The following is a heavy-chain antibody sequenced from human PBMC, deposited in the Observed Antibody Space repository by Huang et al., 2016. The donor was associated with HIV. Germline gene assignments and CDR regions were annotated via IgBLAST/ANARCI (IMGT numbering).Heavy chain of an antibody. CDR2: INPNSGGT. CDR3: ARVTGGYSYGFDAFDI. J-gene: IGHJ3*02. D-gene: IGHD5-18*01. V-gene: IGHV1-2*02. Sequence: QVQLVQSGAEVKKPGASVKVSCKASGYTFTGYYMHWVRQAPGQGLGWMGWINPNSGGTNYAQKFQGRVTMTRDTSISTAYMELSRLRSDDTAVYYCARVTGGYSYGFDAFDIWGQGTMVTVSS. CDR1: GYTFTGYY.